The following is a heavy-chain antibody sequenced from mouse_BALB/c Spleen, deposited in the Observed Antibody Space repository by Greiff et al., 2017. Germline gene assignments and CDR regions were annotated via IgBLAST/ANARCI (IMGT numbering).Heavy chain of an antibody. Sequence: EVQLVESGPELVKPGASVKISCKASGYSFTGYYMHWVKQSHVKSLEWIGRINPYNGATSYNQNFKDKASLTVDKSSSTAYMELHSLTSEDSAVYYCARSRISTATDYAMDYWGQGTSVTVSS. CDR3: ARSRISTATDYAMDY. J-gene: IGHJ4*01. D-gene: IGHD1-2*01. CDR1: GYSFTGYY. V-gene: IGHV1-31*01. CDR2: INPYNGAT.